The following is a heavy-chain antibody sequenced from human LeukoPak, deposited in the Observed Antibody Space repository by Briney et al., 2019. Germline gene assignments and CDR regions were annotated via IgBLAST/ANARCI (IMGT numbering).Heavy chain of an antibody. J-gene: IGHJ4*02. D-gene: IGHD3-22*01. Sequence: SETLSPTCAVYGGSFSGYYWSWIRQPPGKGLEWIGEINHSGSTNYNPSLKSRVTISVDTSKNQFSLKLSSVTAADTAVYYCARGSSSSGYSHFDYWGQGTLVTVSS. CDR1: GGSFSGYY. CDR2: INHSGST. V-gene: IGHV4-34*01. CDR3: ARGSSSSGYSHFDY.